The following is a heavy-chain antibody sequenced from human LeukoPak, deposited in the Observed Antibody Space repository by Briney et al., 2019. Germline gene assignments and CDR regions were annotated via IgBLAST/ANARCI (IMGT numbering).Heavy chain of an antibody. D-gene: IGHD3-22*01. V-gene: IGHV4-34*01. CDR3: ARGRIHSSGYYYY. Sequence: SETLSLTCAVYGGSFSGYYWSWIRQPPGKGLEWIGEINHSGSTNYNPSLKSRVTISVDTSKNQFSLKLSSVTAADTAVYYCARGRIHSSGYYYYWGQGTQVTVSS. CDR1: GGSFSGYY. CDR2: INHSGST. J-gene: IGHJ4*02.